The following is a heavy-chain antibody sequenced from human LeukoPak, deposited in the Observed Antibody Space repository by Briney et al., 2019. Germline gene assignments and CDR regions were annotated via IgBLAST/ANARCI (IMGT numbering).Heavy chain of an antibody. V-gene: IGHV4-31*03. J-gene: IGHJ4*02. CDR3: ARLIGYSGYYYYFDY. CDR2: IYYSGST. CDR1: GGSISSGGYY. Sequence: TSETLSLTCTVSGGSISSGGYYWSWIRQHPGKGLEWIGYIYYSGSTYYNPSLKSRVTISVDTSKNQFSLKLSSVTAADTAVYYCARLIGYSGYYYYFDYWGQGTLVTVSS. D-gene: IGHD5-12*01.